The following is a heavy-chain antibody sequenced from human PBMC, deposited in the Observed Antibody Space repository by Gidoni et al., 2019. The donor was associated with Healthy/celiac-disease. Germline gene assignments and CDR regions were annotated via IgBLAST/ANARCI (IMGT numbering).Heavy chain of an antibody. Sequence: QVQLVQSGAEVKKPGASVKVSCKASGYTFTSYAMHWVRQAPGQRLEWMGWINAGNGNTKYSQKFQGRVTMTRDTSASTAYMELSSLRSEDTAVYYCARDLSSTYCSGGSCYEYFQHWGQGTLVTVSS. CDR3: ARDLSSTYCSGGSCYEYFQH. CDR1: GYTFTSYA. J-gene: IGHJ1*01. D-gene: IGHD2-15*01. V-gene: IGHV1-3*01. CDR2: INAGNGNT.